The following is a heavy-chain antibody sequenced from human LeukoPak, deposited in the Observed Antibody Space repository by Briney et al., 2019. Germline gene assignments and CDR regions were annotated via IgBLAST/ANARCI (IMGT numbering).Heavy chain of an antibody. D-gene: IGHD1-26*01. J-gene: IGHJ3*02. CDR2: ISWNSGSI. CDR1: GFTFDDYA. V-gene: IGHV3-9*01. CDR3: AKDYIVGATSAFDI. Sequence: GRSLRLSCAASGFTFDDYAMHWVRKAPGKGLEWVSGISWNSGSIGYADSVKGRFTISRDNAKNSLYLQMNSLRAEDTALYYCAKDYIVGATSAFDIWGQGTMVTVSS.